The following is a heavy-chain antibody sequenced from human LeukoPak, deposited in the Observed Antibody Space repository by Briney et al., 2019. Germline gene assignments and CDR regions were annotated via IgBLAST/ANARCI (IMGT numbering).Heavy chain of an antibody. Sequence: PGGSLRHSCAASGFTLDSCAMRWARQSPGKGLEWVSGISGRGAYTYYADSVEGRFTSSRDSSKNTLFLQMNSLRAGDAALCYCAKALRYTSGSLDYWGQGTLVTVSS. CDR1: GFTLDSCA. D-gene: IGHD3-9*01. V-gene: IGHV3-23*01. J-gene: IGHJ4*02. CDR3: AKALRYTSGSLDY. CDR2: ISGRGAYT.